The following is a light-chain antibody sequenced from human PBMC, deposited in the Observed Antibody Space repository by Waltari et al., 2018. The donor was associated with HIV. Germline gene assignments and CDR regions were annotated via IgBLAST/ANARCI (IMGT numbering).Light chain of an antibody. CDR3: QSYDISLSVI. V-gene: IGLV1-40*01. Sequence: QSVLTQPPSVSGAPGQRVPISCTGSSSNIRAGSGVHWYQRLPGAAPKLLIYTTNIRPSGVPDRFSGSRSGTSASLAITGLQADDEGDYYCQSYDISLSVIFGGGTKLTVL. J-gene: IGLJ2*01. CDR2: TTN. CDR1: SSNIRAGSG.